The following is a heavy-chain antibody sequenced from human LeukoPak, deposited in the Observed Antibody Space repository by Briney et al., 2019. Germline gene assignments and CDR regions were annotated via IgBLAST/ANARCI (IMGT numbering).Heavy chain of an antibody. V-gene: IGHV1-8*01. D-gene: IGHD3-10*01. CDR2: MNPHSGNT. Sequence: GASVKVSCKASGDTFTSHDFNRVRQATGQGLEWMGWMNPHSGNTGYAQKFLGRVTMTRNTSISTAYMELSSLRTEDTAVYFCARGSVTMVRGVIMRGNWFDPWGQGTLVTVSS. CDR1: GDTFTSHD. J-gene: IGHJ5*02. CDR3: ARGSVTMVRGVIMRGNWFDP.